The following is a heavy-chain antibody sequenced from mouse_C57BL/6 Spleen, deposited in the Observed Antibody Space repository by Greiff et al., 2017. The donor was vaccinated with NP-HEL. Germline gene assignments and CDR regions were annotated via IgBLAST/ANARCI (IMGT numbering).Heavy chain of an antibody. J-gene: IGHJ2*01. Sequence: VQLQQSGAELVRPGASVTLSCKASGYTFTDYEMHWVKQTPVHGLEWIGAIDPETGGTAYNQKFKGKAILTADKSSSTAYMELRSLTSEDSAVYYCTREGLSSYFDYWGQGTTLTVSS. CDR1: GYTFTDYE. D-gene: IGHD3-1*01. CDR3: TREGLSSYFDY. V-gene: IGHV1-15*01. CDR2: IDPETGGT.